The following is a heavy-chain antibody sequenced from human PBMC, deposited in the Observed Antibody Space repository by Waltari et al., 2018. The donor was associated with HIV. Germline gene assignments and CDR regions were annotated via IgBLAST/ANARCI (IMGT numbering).Heavy chain of an antibody. CDR3: ARDRDTMIVVDWYFDL. CDR1: GFTFSSYS. J-gene: IGHJ2*01. V-gene: IGHV3-21*01. CDR2: ISSSSSYI. Sequence: EVQLVESGGGLVKPGGSLRLSCAASGFTFSSYSMNWVRQAPGKGLEWVSSISSSSSYIYYADSVKGRFTISRDNAKNSLYLQMNSLRAEDTAVYYCARDRDTMIVVDWYFDLWGRGTLVTVSS. D-gene: IGHD3-22*01.